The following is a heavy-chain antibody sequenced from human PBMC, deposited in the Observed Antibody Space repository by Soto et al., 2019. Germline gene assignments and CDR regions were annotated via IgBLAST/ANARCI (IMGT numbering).Heavy chain of an antibody. V-gene: IGHV2-5*02. Sequence: QISLKESGPTLVKPTQTLTLTCTFSGFSLSTSGVGVGWIRQPPGKALEWLALIYWDDDKRYSPSLMSRLTIAKETSKNQVVLTMTNIDHGDTATYYCAHRQTPFSSGYDWGAAGLFDYWGQGTLVTVAS. CDR3: AHRQTPFSSGYDWGAAGLFDY. CDR2: IYWDDDK. CDR1: GFSLSTSGVG. D-gene: IGHD6-13*01. J-gene: IGHJ4*02.